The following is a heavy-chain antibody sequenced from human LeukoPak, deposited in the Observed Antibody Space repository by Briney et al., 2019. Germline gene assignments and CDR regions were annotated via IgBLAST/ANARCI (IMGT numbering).Heavy chain of an antibody. D-gene: IGHD1-26*01. Sequence: ASVKVSCKASGYTFTSYGISWLRQAPGQGLEWMGWISAYNGNTNYAQKLQGRVTMTTDTSTSTAYMELGSLRSDDTAVYYCATSKGSRVGATMDYWGQGTLVTVSS. CDR3: ATSKGSRVGATMDY. J-gene: IGHJ4*02. CDR1: GYTFTSYG. CDR2: ISAYNGNT. V-gene: IGHV1-18*01.